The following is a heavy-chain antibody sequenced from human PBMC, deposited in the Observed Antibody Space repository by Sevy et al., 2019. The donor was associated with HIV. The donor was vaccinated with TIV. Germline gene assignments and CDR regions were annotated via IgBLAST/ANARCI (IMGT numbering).Heavy chain of an antibody. V-gene: IGHV3-11*06. CDR3: ARLRVIASAPYYFDY. J-gene: IGHJ4*02. Sequence: GGSLRLSCAASGLIFSDYYMGWVRQAPGKGLEWVADISSGNTYTNYADSVKGRFTISRDNAKKSLYLQMNTLRAEDTAVYYCARLRVIASAPYYFDYLGQGALVTVSS. D-gene: IGHD2-21*01. CDR2: ISSGNTYT. CDR1: GLIFSDYY.